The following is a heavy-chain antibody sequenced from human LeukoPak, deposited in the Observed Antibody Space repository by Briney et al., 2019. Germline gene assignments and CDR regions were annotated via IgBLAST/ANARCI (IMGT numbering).Heavy chain of an antibody. CDR1: GGSFSGYY. V-gene: IGHV4-59*08. D-gene: IGHD4-23*01. J-gene: IGHJ6*03. CDR3: ARAPKGGKWDYYYYYMDV. CDR2: IYYSGST. Sequence: SETLSLTCAVYGGSFSGYYWSWIRQPPGKGLEWIGYIYYSGSTNYNPSLKSRVTISVDTSKNQFSLKLSSVTAADTAVYYCARAPKGGKWDYYYYYMDVWGKGTTVTVSS.